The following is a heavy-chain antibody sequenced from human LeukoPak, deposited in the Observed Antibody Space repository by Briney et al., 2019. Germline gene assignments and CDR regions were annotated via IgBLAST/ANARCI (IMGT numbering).Heavy chain of an antibody. CDR2: IYYSGST. CDR1: GGSISSSSYY. D-gene: IGHD4-4*01. J-gene: IGHJ4*02. CDR3: ARGQRNYVGYYFDY. V-gene: IGHV4-61*01. Sequence: PSETLSLTCTVSGGSISSSSYYWSWIRQPPGKGLEWIGYIYYSGSTNYNPSLKSRVTISVDTSKNQFSLKLSSVTAADTAVYYCARGQRNYVGYYFDYWGQGTLVTVSS.